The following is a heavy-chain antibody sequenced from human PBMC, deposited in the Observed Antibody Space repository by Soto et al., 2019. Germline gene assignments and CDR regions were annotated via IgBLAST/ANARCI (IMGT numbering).Heavy chain of an antibody. CDR3: TAGAYIAARPPGDP. Sequence: GGSLRLSCAASGFTFSSYWMSWVRQAPGKGLEWVANIKQDGSEKYYVDSVKGRFTISRDNAKNSLYLQMNSLRAEDTAVYYCTAGAYIAARPPGDPWGQGTLVTVSS. J-gene: IGHJ5*02. D-gene: IGHD6-6*01. CDR1: GFTFSSYW. CDR2: IKQDGSEK. V-gene: IGHV3-7*03.